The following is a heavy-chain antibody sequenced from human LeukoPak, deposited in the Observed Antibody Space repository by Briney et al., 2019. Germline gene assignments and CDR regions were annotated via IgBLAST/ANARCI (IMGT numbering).Heavy chain of an antibody. V-gene: IGHV3-30*03. CDR1: GFTFNNYG. CDR3: ASQEYYYDSSGYYYLPDLH. J-gene: IGHJ4*02. D-gene: IGHD3-22*01. Sequence: GGSLRLSCAASGFTFNNYGMHWVRQAPGKGLEWVAVISYDGRNKHYPDSVKGRFTISRDISTDTLWLQMNSLRAEDTAVYYCASQEYYYDSSGYYYLPDLHWGQGTLVTVSS. CDR2: ISYDGRNK.